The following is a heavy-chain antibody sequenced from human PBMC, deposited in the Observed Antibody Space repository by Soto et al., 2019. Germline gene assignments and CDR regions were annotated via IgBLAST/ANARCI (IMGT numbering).Heavy chain of an antibody. CDR1: GGTSTRYA. J-gene: IGHJ4*02. V-gene: IGHV1-69*06. Sequence: QERLVQSGAEVRKPGSSVKVSCKVTGGTSTRYAINWVRQAPGQGLEWMGGIVPMFGTSKYAQKLQGRVTITADTSTNIAYMELRSLRSEDTAVYYCNRCSEYDFWSVYLWGQGTLVSVSS. D-gene: IGHD3-3*01. CDR2: IVPMFGTS. CDR3: NRCSEYDFWSVYL.